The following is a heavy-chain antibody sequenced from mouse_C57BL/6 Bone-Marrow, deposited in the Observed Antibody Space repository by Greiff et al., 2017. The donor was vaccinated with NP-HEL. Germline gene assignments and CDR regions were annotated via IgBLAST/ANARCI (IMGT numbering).Heavy chain of an antibody. Sequence: EVKLLESGGGLVQPGGSMKLSCVASGFTFSNYWMNWVRQSPEQGLEWVAQIRLKSDNYATHYAESVKGRFTISRDDSKSSVYLQMNNLRAEDTGIYYCTGGTAQDYWGQGTTLTVSS. J-gene: IGHJ2*01. CDR3: TGGTAQDY. CDR1: GFTFSNYW. V-gene: IGHV6-3*01. CDR2: IRLKSDNYAT. D-gene: IGHD3-2*02.